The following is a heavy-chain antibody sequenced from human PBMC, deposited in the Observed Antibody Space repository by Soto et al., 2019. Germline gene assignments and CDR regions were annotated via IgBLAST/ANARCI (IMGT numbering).Heavy chain of an antibody. CDR3: VRIREYHYDF. Sequence: QVTLKESGPVLVKPTETVTLTCTVSGSSLSNGKMGVSWIRQPPGKALEWLAHIFPNDGKGYNTYLKSRLTISKDTSKSQVVLTMTNMEPVDTATYYCVRIREYHYDFWGPGTLVTVSS. J-gene: IGHJ4*02. D-gene: IGHD3-10*01. CDR1: GSSLSNGKMG. CDR2: IFPNDGK. V-gene: IGHV2-26*01.